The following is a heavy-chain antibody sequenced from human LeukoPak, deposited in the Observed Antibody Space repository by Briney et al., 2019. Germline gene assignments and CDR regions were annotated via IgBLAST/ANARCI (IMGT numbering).Heavy chain of an antibody. CDR1: GGSISSSSYY. J-gene: IGHJ5*02. CDR2: IYYSGST. D-gene: IGHD3-3*01. V-gene: IGHV4-39*07. Sequence: SETLSLTCTVSGGSISSSSYYWGWIRQPPGKGLEWIGSIYYSGSTYYNPSLKSRVTISVDTSKNQFSLKLSSVTAADTAGYYCARILTIFGVVINLGWFDPWGQGTLVTVSS. CDR3: ARILTIFGVVINLGWFDP.